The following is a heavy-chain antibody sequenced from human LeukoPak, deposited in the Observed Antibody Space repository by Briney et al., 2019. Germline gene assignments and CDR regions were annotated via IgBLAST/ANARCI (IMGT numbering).Heavy chain of an antibody. CDR1: GYTFTGYS. CDR2: INPNTGAT. J-gene: IGHJ4*02. CDR3: ARDGVASGWTRVWSFDF. V-gene: IGHV1-2*02. D-gene: IGHD6-25*01. Sequence: ASVKVSCKPSGYTFTGYSLHWVRQAPGQGLEWMGWINPNTGATIYAEKFQGRVTMTRVTSTDTAYMEMRSLRSDDTAVYYCARDGVASGWTRVWSFDFWGQETLITVSS.